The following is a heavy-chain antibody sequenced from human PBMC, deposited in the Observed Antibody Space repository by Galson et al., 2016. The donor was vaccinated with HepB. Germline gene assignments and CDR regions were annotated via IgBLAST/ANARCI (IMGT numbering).Heavy chain of an antibody. Sequence: SVKVSCKASGYSFTRYLTHWVRQAPGQSLEWMGWINGGNGNTMYSEKYQDRITITRDTSASTAYLELSSLRSEDTAVYHCARGFVGFGPNYYDMDVWGQGTTVTVSS. D-gene: IGHD3/OR15-3a*01. J-gene: IGHJ6*02. CDR2: INGGNGNT. CDR3: ARGFVGFGPNYYDMDV. V-gene: IGHV1-3*01. CDR1: GYSFTRYL.